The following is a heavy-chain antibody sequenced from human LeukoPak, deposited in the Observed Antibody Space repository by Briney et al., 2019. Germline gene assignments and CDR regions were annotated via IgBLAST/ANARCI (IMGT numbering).Heavy chain of an antibody. V-gene: IGHV3-11*05. CDR1: GFTFSDYY. J-gene: IGHJ4*02. D-gene: IGHD3-22*01. Sequence: PGGSLRLSCAASGFTFSDYYMSWIRQAPGKGLEWVSYISSSSSYTNYADSVKGRFTISRDNAKNSLYLQMNSLRAEDTAVYYCARDPVHYYDSSGYSYWGQGTLSPSPQ. CDR3: ARDPVHYYDSSGYSY. CDR2: ISSSSSYT.